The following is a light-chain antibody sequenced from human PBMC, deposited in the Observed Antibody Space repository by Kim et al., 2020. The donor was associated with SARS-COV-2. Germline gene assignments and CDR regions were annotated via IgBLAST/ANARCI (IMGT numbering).Light chain of an antibody. V-gene: IGLV2-23*02. CDR3: GSHASGSNWV. CDR1: NSDMGSNNL. CDR2: EVT. J-gene: IGLJ3*02. Sequence: GQSITISCAGTNSDMGSNNLVCWYQQRPGKPPKLMIYEVTRRPAGVSNRFSGSRSGNTAPLTISGLQAEEEGDYYCGSHASGSNWVFGGGTQLTVL.